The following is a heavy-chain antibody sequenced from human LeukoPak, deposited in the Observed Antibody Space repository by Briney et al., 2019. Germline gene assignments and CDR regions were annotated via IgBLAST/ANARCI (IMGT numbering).Heavy chain of an antibody. CDR2: ISNSGGTT. Sequence: GGSLRLSCATSGFTFGDYAMSWVRQAPGKGLEWVSTISNSGGTTYCADSVKGRFTISRDDSENTLYLQMNSLRAEDTAVYYCAKATGYLLWGQGTLVTVSS. CDR1: GFTFGDYA. J-gene: IGHJ4*02. V-gene: IGHV3-23*01. D-gene: IGHD1-14*01. CDR3: AKATGYLL.